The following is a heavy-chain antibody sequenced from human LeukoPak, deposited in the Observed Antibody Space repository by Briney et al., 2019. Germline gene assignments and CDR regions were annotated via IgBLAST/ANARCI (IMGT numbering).Heavy chain of an antibody. CDR3: ARVRYCSGGSCYRPQMRSWFDP. J-gene: IGHJ5*02. CDR1: GYTFTGYY. CDR2: INPNSGGT. Sequence: ASVTVSCKASGYTFTGYYMHWVRQAPGQGLEWMGWINPNSGGTNYAQKFQGRVTMTRDTSISTAYMELSRLRSDDTAVCYCARVRYCSGGSCYRPQMRSWFDPWGQGTLVTVSS. D-gene: IGHD2-15*01. V-gene: IGHV1-2*02.